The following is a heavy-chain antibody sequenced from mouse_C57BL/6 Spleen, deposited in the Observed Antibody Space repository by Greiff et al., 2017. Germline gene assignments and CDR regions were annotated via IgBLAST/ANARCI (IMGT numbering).Heavy chain of an antibody. D-gene: IGHD4-1*01. CDR2: IRNKANGYTS. CDR3: ARYGGLEPIYAMDY. CDR1: GFTFTDYY. V-gene: IGHV7-3*01. J-gene: IGHJ4*01. Sequence: EVQRVESGGGLVQPGGSLSLSCAASGFTFTDYYMSWVRQPPGKALEWLGFIRNKANGYTSEYSASVKGRFTISRDTSQSILYLQMSALRAEDSATYYCARYGGLEPIYAMDYWGQGTSVTVSS.